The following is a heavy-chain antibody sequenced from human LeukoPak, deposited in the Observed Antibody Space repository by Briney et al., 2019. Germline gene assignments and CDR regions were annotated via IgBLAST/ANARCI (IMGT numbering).Heavy chain of an antibody. J-gene: IGHJ6*03. D-gene: IGHD6-13*01. CDR2: IYWHDNK. Sequence: ESGPTLVKPTQTLTLTCTFSGFSLNTSEVGVAWVRQPPGKALEWLALIYWHDNKRYSPSLKSRFTITKDTSNNQVVLTMTNVGPVDTATYYCARLTSSWYAYYYYMDVWGKGTTVTVS. CDR3: ARLTSSWYAYYYYMDV. CDR1: GFSLNTSEVG. V-gene: IGHV2-5*01.